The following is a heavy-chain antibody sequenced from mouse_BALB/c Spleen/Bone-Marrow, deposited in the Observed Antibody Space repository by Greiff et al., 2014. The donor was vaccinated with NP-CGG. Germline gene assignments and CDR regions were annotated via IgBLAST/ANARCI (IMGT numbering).Heavy chain of an antibody. J-gene: IGHJ4*01. Sequence: EVNVVESGGGLVQPGGSRKLSCAASGFTFSDYGMSWVRQAPGKGPEWVAFISNLAYSIYYADTVTARFTISRENAKNTLYLEMSSLRSEDTAMYYCAREGGAMDYWGQGTSVTVSS. CDR1: GFTFSDYG. CDR2: ISNLAYSI. V-gene: IGHV5-15*02. CDR3: AREGGAMDY.